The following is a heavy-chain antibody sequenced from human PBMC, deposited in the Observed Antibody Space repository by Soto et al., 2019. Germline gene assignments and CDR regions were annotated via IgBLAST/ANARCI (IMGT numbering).Heavy chain of an antibody. CDR1: GYTFTGYY. CDR3: AREGTDTAMVTNY. Sequence: SVKVSCKASGYTFTGYYMHWVRQAPGQGLEWMGWINPNSGGTNYAQKFQGRVTMTRDTSISTAYMELSRLRSDDTAVYYCAREGTDTAMVTNYWGQGTLVTVSS. V-gene: IGHV1-2*02. J-gene: IGHJ4*02. D-gene: IGHD5-18*01. CDR2: INPNSGGT.